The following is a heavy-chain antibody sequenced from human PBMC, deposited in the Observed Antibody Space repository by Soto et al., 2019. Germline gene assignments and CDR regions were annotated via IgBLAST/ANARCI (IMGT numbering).Heavy chain of an antibody. CDR2: ISGNGGDYT. CDR1: GFTFSTYA. Sequence: EVQLLESGGGLVQPGGSLRLSCAASGFTFSTYAMSWVRQAPRKGLEWFPAISGNGGDYTYYADSVKGRFTISRDNSKNTLYLQMNSLRAEDTAVYYCVPLCRYCSTTTPRWGQGTLVTVSS. V-gene: IGHV3-23*01. CDR3: VPLCRYCSTTTPR. D-gene: IGHD2-2*01. J-gene: IGHJ4*02.